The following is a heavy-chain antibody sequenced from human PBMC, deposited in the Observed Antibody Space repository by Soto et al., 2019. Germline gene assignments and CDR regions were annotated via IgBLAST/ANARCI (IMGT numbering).Heavy chain of an antibody. D-gene: IGHD6-6*01. CDR2: TYYRSKWYN. Sequence: PSQTLSLTCAVSGDSVSSNNIAWNWLRQSPWRGLEWLGRTYYRSKWYNEYAVSVRSRITINLDTSKNQFSLQLNSVTPEDTAVYYCARGRSSTFDYWGQGAQVTVSS. J-gene: IGHJ4*02. V-gene: IGHV6-1*01. CDR1: GDSVSSNNIA. CDR3: ARGRSSTFDY.